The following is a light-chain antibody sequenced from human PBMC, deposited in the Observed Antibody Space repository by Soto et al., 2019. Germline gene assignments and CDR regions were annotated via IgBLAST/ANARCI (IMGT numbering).Light chain of an antibody. CDR3: QQYLWT. CDR1: QSIGKW. V-gene: IGKV1-5*01. CDR2: DAS. J-gene: IGKJ1*01. Sequence: IQMTQSPSNLAASVGDRLTITCRASQSIGKWLAWYQQKPGKAPKLLIYDASNLESGVPSRFSGSGSGTEFTLTISSLQPDDFATYYCQQYLWTFGQGTKVDIK.